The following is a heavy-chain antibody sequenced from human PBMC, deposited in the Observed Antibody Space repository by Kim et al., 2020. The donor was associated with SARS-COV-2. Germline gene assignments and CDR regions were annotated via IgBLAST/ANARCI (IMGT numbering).Heavy chain of an antibody. CDR3: ARGPPGYYYGSGSYYPPGGVDY. D-gene: IGHD3-10*01. CDR2: MNPNSGNT. J-gene: IGHJ4*02. CDR1: GYTFTSYD. Sequence: ASVKVSCKASGYTFTSYDINWVRQATGQGLEWMGWMNPNSGNTGYAQKFQGRVTMTRNTSISTAYMELSSLRSEDTAVYYCARGPPGYYYGSGSYYPPGGVDYWGQGTLVTVSS. V-gene: IGHV1-8*01.